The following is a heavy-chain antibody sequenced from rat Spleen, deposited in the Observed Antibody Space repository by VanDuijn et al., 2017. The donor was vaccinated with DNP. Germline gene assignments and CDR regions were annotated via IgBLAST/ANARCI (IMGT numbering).Heavy chain of an antibody. Sequence: EVQVVESGGDLVQPGRSLKISCVTSGFPFNLYWMTWIRQVPGRGLEWVASITSLGTITYYPDSVKGRFTISRDNAENTLYLQMSSLRSEDTATYYCASWAPIAPISAANYWGQGVMVTVSS. CDR1: GFPFNLYW. CDR2: ITSLGTIT. J-gene: IGHJ2*01. V-gene: IGHV5-31*01. CDR3: ASWAPIAPISAANY. D-gene: IGHD1-2*01.